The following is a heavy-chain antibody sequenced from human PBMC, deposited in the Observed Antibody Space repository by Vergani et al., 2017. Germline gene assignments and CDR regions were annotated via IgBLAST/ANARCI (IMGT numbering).Heavy chain of an antibody. D-gene: IGHD3-16*01. J-gene: IGHJ4*02. V-gene: IGHV3-23*01. CDR3: AKGGSHLWNFDY. CDR2: ISGSGGST. Sequence: EVQLLESGGGLVQPGGSLSLSCAASGFTFSSYAMSWVRPAPGKGLEWVSAISGSGGSTYYADSVKGRFTISRDNSKNTLYLQMNSLRAEDTALYYCAKGGSHLWNFDYWGQGTLVTVSS. CDR1: GFTFSSYA.